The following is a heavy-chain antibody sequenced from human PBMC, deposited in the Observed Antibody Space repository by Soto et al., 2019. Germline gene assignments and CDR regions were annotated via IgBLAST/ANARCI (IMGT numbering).Heavy chain of an antibody. Sequence: QVQLQQWGAGLLKPSETLSLTCAVYGGSFSGYYWSWIRQPPGKGLEWIGEINHSGSTNYNPSLKSRVTISVDTSKNQFSLKLSSVTAADTAVYYCARGKVPLPGLMVRGVRNWFDPWGQGTLVTVSS. CDR1: GGSFSGYY. D-gene: IGHD3-10*01. J-gene: IGHJ5*02. V-gene: IGHV4-34*01. CDR2: INHSGST. CDR3: ARGKVPLPGLMVRGVRNWFDP.